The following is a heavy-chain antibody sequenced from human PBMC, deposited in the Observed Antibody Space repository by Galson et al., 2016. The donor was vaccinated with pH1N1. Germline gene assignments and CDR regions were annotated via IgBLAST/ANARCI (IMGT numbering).Heavy chain of an antibody. V-gene: IGHV1-2*02. CDR3: ATGSGNSWFDP. J-gene: IGHJ5*02. CDR1: GYGFIVHY. D-gene: IGHD3-10*01. Sequence: SVKASCKASGYGFIVHYMHWVRQAPGHGLEWMGWINPNSGDTKYAQNFQGRVTLTRDTSINTAYMELSSLTSDDTAVYYCATGSGNSWFDPWGQGTLVTVSS. CDR2: INPNSGDT.